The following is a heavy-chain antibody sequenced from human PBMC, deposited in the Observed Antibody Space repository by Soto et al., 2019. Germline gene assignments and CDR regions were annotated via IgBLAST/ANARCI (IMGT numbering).Heavy chain of an antibody. J-gene: IGHJ5*02. CDR2: ISTSGTTI. CDR3: ARDRPLYGSGYLQGWFDP. V-gene: IGHV3-11*01. D-gene: IGHD3-10*01. Sequence: QVQLVESGGGLVKPGGSLRLSCAASGFTFSDYYMSWIRQAPGKGLEWVSYISTSGTTIYYADSVKGRFTISRDNAKNSLYLQMNSLRAEDTAVYYCARDRPLYGSGYLQGWFDPWGQGTLVTVSS. CDR1: GFTFSDYY.